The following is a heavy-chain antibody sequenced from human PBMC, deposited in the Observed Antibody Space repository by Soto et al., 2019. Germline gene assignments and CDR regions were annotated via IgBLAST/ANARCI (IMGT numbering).Heavy chain of an antibody. J-gene: IGHJ4*02. V-gene: IGHV3-30-3*01. CDR2: ISYDGSNK. D-gene: IGHD2-2*01. Sequence: QVQLVESGGGVVQPGRSLRLSCAASGFTFSNYAMNWVGQAPGKGLEGVALISYDGSNKYYADSVKGRFTISKDSSKNTLYLQMNSLRAADTAVYYCGRCTSTSCHLGSDYWGQGTLVTVSS. CDR3: GRCTSTSCHLGSDY. CDR1: GFTFSNYA.